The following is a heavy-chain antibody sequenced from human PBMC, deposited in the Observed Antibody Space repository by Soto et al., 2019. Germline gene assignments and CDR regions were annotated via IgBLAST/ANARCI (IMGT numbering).Heavy chain of an antibody. CDR2: IIPIFGTA. J-gene: IGHJ5*02. Sequence: QVQLVQSGAEVKQPGSSVKVSCKASGGTFSSYAISWVRQAPGQGLEWMGGIIPIFGTANYAQKFQGRVTITADESTRPAYMALSSLRAEDTAAYSGASIRDKAAAGTPWFAPWGEGTLVTVSS. D-gene: IGHD6-13*01. V-gene: IGHV1-69*12. CDR3: ASIRDKAAAGTPWFAP. CDR1: GGTFSSYA.